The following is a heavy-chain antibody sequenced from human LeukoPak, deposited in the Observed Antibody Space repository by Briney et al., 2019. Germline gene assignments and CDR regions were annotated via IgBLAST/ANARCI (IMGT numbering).Heavy chain of an antibody. CDR1: GYTLTELS. J-gene: IGHJ4*02. CDR2: FDPEDGET. CDR3: ATGRDSGSYPRLYFDY. Sequence: ASVKVSCKVSGYTLTELSMHWVRQAPGKGLEWMGGFDPEDGETIYAQKFQGRVTMTEDTSTDTAYMELSSLRSEDTAVYYCATGRDSGSYPRLYFDYWGQGTLVTVSS. D-gene: IGHD1-26*01. V-gene: IGHV1-24*01.